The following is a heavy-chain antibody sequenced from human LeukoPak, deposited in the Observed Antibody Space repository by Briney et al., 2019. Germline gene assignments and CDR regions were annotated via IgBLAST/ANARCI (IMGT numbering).Heavy chain of an antibody. Sequence: SETLSLTCTVSGGSISSGGYYWSWIRQPPGKGLEWIGYIYHSGSTYYNPSLKSRVTISVDRSKNQFSLKLSSVTAADTAVYYCARDGEPGIAAAGIGYNWFDPWGQGTLVTVSS. CDR3: ARDGEPGIAAAGIGYNWFDP. V-gene: IGHV4-30-2*01. J-gene: IGHJ5*02. CDR2: IYHSGST. CDR1: GGSISSGGYY. D-gene: IGHD6-13*01.